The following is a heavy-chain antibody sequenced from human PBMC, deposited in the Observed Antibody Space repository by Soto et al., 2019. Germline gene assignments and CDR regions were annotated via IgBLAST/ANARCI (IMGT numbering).Heavy chain of an antibody. CDR2: ISGGGDVT. D-gene: IGHD2-21*02. V-gene: IGHV3-23*01. CDR3: AKVDYCGSDCYFLGI. CDR1: MCRFCNYV. Sequence: AWAACMCRFCNYVGNWVRQAQVKGLEWFSGISGGGDVTDYTDSVTGRFTVSIYDSHNTLYLQMNSLRAEDTAIYLCAKVDYCGSDCYFLGIRGKRTLVTV. J-gene: IGHJ1*01.